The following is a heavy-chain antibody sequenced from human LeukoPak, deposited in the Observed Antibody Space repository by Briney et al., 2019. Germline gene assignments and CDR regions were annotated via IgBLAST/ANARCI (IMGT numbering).Heavy chain of an antibody. CDR2: IFPIFGTA. V-gene: IGHV1-69*05. Sequence: EASVNVSCKASGGTFVSYAISWVRQAPGQGLEWMGGIFPIFGTANYAQKFQGRVTITTDESTSTAYMELSSLRSEDTAVYYCARTLVGATEGSWFDPWGQGTLVTVSS. CDR1: GGTFVSYA. CDR3: ARTLVGATEGSWFDP. D-gene: IGHD1-26*01. J-gene: IGHJ5*02.